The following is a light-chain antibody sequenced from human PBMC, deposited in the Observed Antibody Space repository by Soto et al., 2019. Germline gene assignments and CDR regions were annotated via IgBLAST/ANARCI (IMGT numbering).Light chain of an antibody. CDR3: LLSYGGARV. Sequence: QAVVTQEPSLTVSPGGTVTLTCGSNTGAVTSGHYPHWFQQKPGQAPRTLLYDTSNKHSWTPARFSGSLLGGKAALTLSGAQPEDEAEYSCLLSYGGARVFGGGTKVTVL. V-gene: IGLV7-46*01. J-gene: IGLJ3*02. CDR2: DTS. CDR1: TGAVTSGHY.